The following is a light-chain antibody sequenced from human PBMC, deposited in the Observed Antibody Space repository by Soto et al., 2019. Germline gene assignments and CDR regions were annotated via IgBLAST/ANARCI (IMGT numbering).Light chain of an antibody. CDR3: SSYTSSSTLVV. CDR1: SSDVGGYNY. CDR2: DVT. V-gene: IGLV2-14*01. Sequence: QSVLTQPASVSGSPGQSITISCTGTSSDVGGYNYVSWYQQLPGKAPKLMIYDVTNRPSGVSNRFSGSKSGNTASLTISGLQAEVEADYYCSSYTSSSTLVVFGGGTKVTVL. J-gene: IGLJ2*01.